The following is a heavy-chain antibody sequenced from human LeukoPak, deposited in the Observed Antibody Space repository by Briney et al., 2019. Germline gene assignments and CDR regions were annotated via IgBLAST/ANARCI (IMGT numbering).Heavy chain of an antibody. D-gene: IGHD3-16*02. Sequence: GGSLRLSCAASGFTFSDHAMSWVRQAPRQGLEWVSSVSYLGDNTFYAGSVKGRFTISRDNSKNTLYLQMNSLRAEDTAVYYCAKVRQGGVIDSNDYWGQGTLVTVSS. CDR1: GFTFSDHA. CDR3: AKVRQGGVIDSNDY. CDR2: VSYLGDNT. J-gene: IGHJ4*02. V-gene: IGHV3-23*01.